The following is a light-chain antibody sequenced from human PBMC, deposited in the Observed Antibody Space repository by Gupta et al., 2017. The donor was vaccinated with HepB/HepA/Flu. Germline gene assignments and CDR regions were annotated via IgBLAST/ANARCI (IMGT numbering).Light chain of an antibody. Sequence: SYELTQPPSVSVARGQTASITCSGDKLGDKYACWYQQKPGQSPVLVIYQDSKRPSGIPERFSGSNSGNTATLTISGTQAMDEADYYCQAWDSSTSDVVFGGGTKLTVL. CDR1: KLGDKY. CDR3: QAWDSSTSDVV. CDR2: QDS. J-gene: IGLJ2*01. V-gene: IGLV3-1*01.